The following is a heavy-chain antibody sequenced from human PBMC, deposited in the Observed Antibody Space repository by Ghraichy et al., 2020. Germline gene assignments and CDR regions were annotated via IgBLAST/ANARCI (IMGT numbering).Heavy chain of an antibody. CDR1: GYTFTSYY. J-gene: IGHJ6*02. Sequence: ASVKVSCKASGYTFTSYYMHWVRQAPGQGLEWMGIINPSGGSTSYAQKFQGRVTMTRDTSTSTVYMELSSLRSEDTAVYYCAREGLRSGSGYYYYYGMDVWGQGTTVTVSS. CDR3: AREGLRSGSGYYYYYGMDV. CDR2: INPSGGST. D-gene: IGHD3-10*01. V-gene: IGHV1-46*01.